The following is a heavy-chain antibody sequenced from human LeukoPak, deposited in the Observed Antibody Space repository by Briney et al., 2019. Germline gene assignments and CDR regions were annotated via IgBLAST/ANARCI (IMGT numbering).Heavy chain of an antibody. D-gene: IGHD3-10*01. CDR1: GFSISDDW. Sequence: GGSLRLSCAASGFSISDDWMSWVRQAPGKGLEWVGRIKSESSGATTHYAAPVKGRFTISRDDSKTTLYLQLNSLKPDDTAVYYCTLIKGWGSGTYYLDYWGQGSLVTVSS. CDR3: TLIKGWGSGTYYLDY. J-gene: IGHJ4*02. CDR2: IKSESSGATT. V-gene: IGHV3-15*01.